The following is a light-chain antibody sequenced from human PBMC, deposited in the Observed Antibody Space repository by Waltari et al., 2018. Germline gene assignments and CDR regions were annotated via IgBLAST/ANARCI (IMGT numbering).Light chain of an antibody. CDR1: SANVGSYA. Sequence: QSALTQEASVSGTVGQKVTLSCPGNSANVGSYAVGWYQQISHGAPKTVMLGNSLPSGIPDRFSASKSGTTASLTISGLQPEDEADYYCSTWDYRLGGWVFGGGTKLTVL. V-gene: IGLV1-44*01. CDR2: GNS. J-gene: IGLJ3*02. CDR3: STWDYRLGGWV.